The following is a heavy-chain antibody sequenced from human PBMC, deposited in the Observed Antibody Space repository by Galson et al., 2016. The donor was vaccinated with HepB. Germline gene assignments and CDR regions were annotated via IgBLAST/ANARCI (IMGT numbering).Heavy chain of an antibody. V-gene: IGHV4-4*02. J-gene: IGHJ3*02. CDR1: GGSISSSNW. D-gene: IGHD5-18*01. Sequence: SETLSLTCAVSGGSISSSNWWSWVRQPPGKGLEWIGEIFHSGSTNYNPSLKSRVTVSLDKSKNQFSLKLSSVTAADTAVYYCAKNRPGYSNYVFDIWGQGTMVTVSS. CDR3: AKNRPGYSNYVFDI. CDR2: IFHSGST.